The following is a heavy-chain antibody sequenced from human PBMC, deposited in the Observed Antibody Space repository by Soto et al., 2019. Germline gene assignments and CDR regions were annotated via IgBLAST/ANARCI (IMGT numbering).Heavy chain of an antibody. Sequence: SETLSLTCAVYGGSFSVYYWSWIRRPPGKGLEWIGEINHSGSTNYNPSLKSRVTISVDTSKNQFSLKLSSVTAADTAVYYCARAYGIRNCYFDYWGQGTMVTVSS. D-gene: IGHD1-26*01. J-gene: IGHJ4*02. CDR1: GGSFSVYY. CDR3: ARAYGIRNCYFDY. V-gene: IGHV4-34*01. CDR2: INHSGST.